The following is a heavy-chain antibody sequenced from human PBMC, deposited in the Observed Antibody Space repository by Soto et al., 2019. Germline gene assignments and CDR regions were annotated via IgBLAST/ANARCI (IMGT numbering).Heavy chain of an antibody. CDR2: IKDKSEGETI. D-gene: IGHD5-18*01. J-gene: IGHJ5*02. V-gene: IGHV3-15*01. Sequence: EVQLVESGGGLVEPGGSLRISCAASGFTFNYAWMSWVRQAPGKGLEWVGRIKDKSEGETIDYAAPVKGRFTISRDDSKNTVYLQMNSLKTEDTGVYYCAIDGGFNFGYWFDPWGQGTLVTVSS. CDR3: AIDGGFNFGYWFDP. CDR1: GFTFNYAW.